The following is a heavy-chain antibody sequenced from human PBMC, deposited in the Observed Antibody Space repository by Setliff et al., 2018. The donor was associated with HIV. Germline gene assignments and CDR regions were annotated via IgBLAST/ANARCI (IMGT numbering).Heavy chain of an antibody. J-gene: IGHJ4*02. CDR3: ARPYSTSSWFFDY. CDR2: INQDGSEK. D-gene: IGHD6-6*01. V-gene: IGHV3-7*01. CDR1: GFTVSNYW. Sequence: LSLSCAASGFTVSNYWMSWVRQAPGKGLEWVANINQDGSEKYYVDSVKGRFSLSGDYSKNTVSLQMNSLRAEDTAVYYCARPYSTSSWFFDYWGQGTLVTVSS.